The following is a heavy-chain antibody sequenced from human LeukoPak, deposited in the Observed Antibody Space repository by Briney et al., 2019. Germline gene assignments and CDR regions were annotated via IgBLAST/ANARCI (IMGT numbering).Heavy chain of an antibody. CDR1: GFTFNSYQ. CDR2: MGDSGSVP. J-gene: IGHJ6*03. V-gene: IGHV3-48*03. CDR3: TRTRARQVPPWTYYIDV. Sequence: GGSLRLTCATSGFTFNSYQFYWVRQAPGRGLEWIAFMGDSGSVPYYADSVKGRFTISRDSADNSVRLQMDSLRVDDTALYYCTRTRARQVPPWTYYIDVWGKGTTVIVSS. D-gene: IGHD1-1*01.